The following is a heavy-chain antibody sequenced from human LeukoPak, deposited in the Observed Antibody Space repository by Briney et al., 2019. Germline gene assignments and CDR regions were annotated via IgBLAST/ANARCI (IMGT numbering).Heavy chain of an antibody. CDR1: GGSISSGSYY. J-gene: IGHJ4*02. CDR3: AREGRYYDFWSGYGRPTGIDY. Sequence: PSETLSLTCTVSGGSISSGSYYWSWIRQPAGKGLEWIGRINTSGSTNYNPSLKSRVTISVDTSRNQFSLKMNSVTAADTAVYYCAREGRYYDFWSGYGRPTGIDYWGQGTLVTVSS. D-gene: IGHD3-3*01. CDR2: INTSGST. V-gene: IGHV4-61*02.